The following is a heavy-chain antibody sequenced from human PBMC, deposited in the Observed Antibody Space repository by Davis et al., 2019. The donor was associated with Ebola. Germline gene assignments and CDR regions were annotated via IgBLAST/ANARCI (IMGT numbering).Heavy chain of an antibody. CDR3: ASQGVTYCSTTGCYRNSFDI. D-gene: IGHD2-2*02. CDR2: IYYTGST. CDR1: GGSISSSSYY. Sequence: SETLSLTCTVSGGSISSSSYYWGWIRQPPGKGLEWIGRIYYTGSTNYNPSLKSRLTISVDTSKNQFSLKLSSVTAADTAVYYCASQGVTYCSTTGCYRNSFDIWGQGTLVTVSS. V-gene: IGHV4-39*07. J-gene: IGHJ3*02.